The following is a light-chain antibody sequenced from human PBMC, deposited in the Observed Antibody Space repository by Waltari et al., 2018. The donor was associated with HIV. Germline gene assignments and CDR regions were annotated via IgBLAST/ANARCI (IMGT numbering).Light chain of an antibody. CDR2: NFS. CDR3: SSYTSSGPRYVL. Sequence: SALTQPASVSGSPGQSITISCSGTSGDVGGYNFVSWYQKHPGKAPKVIIYNFSSRPSVVSIRFAGSKSANTASLTISGLQVEDEADYFCSSYTSSGPRYVLFGGGTRLTVL. J-gene: IGLJ2*01. V-gene: IGLV2-14*03. CDR1: SGDVGGYNF.